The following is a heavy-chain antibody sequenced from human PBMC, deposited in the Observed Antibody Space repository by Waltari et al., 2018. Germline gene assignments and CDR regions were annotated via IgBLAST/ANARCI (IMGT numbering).Heavy chain of an antibody. J-gene: IGHJ4*02. V-gene: IGHV3-NL1*01. D-gene: IGHD6-19*01. CDR2: IYSGGST. CDR3: ARRLSSGCEY. CDR1: GYTFTNYG. Sequence: QVQLVQSGAEVEKPGASVKVSCMTSGYTFTNYGIHWVRQAPGKGLEWVSVIYSGGSTYYADSVKGRFTISRDNAKNTLYLQMNSLRAEDTAVYYCARRLSSGCEYWGQGALVTVSS.